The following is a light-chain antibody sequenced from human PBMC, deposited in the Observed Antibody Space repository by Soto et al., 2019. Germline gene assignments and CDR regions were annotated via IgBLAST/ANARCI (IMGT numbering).Light chain of an antibody. J-gene: IGLJ1*01. CDR3: SSYTNTDSYV. CDR1: ISDVGAYSY. CDR2: EVT. Sequence: QSVLTHPASVSGSPGQSITISCTGTISDVGAYSYLSWYQQHPGKAPKVIIYEVTNRPSGVSSRFSGSKSGNTASLTIYGLQAEDEADYYCSSYTNTDSYVFGTGTKVTVL. V-gene: IGLV2-14*01.